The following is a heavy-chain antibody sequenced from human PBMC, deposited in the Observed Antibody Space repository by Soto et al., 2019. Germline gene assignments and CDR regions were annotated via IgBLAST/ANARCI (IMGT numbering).Heavy chain of an antibody. J-gene: IGHJ5*02. D-gene: IGHD3-16*01. CDR3: ARAVAPYLGTWFDP. CDR1: GGSISSGNSYS. V-gene: IGHV4-30-2*01. CDR2: ISHTGST. Sequence: PSETLSLTCAVSGGSISSGNSYSWSWIRQPPGKGLEWIGSISHTGSTSYNPSLKGRVTMSVDKPKNQFSLKLSSVTAADMAAYYCARAVAPYLGTWFDPWGQGTLVTVSS.